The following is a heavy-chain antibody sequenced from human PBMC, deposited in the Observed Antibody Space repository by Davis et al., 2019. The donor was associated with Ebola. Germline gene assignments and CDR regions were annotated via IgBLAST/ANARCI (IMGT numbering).Heavy chain of an antibody. J-gene: IGHJ4*02. V-gene: IGHV3-66*01. D-gene: IGHD5-18*01. CDR2: IYSGGST. CDR3: ATYHTAIMFVY. Sequence: GGSLRLSCAASGFTFSDYYMSWIRQAPGKGLEWVSVIYSGGSTYYADSVKGRFTISRDNSKNTLYLQMNSLRAEDTAVYYCATYHTAIMFVYWGQGTLVTASS. CDR1: GFTFSDYY.